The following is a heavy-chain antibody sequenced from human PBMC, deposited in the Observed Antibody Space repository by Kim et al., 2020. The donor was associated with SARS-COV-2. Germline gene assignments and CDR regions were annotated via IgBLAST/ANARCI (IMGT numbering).Heavy chain of an antibody. V-gene: IGHV4-4*02. J-gene: IGHJ6*02. Sequence: SETLSLTCAVSGGSISSSNWWSWVRQPPGKGLEWIGEIYHSGSTNYNPSLKSRVTISVDKSKNQFSLKLSSVTAADTAVYYCARESTYGSGSYRPYYYYGMDVWGQGTTVTVSS. D-gene: IGHD3-10*01. CDR3: ARESTYGSGSYRPYYYYGMDV. CDR2: IYHSGST. CDR1: GGSISSSNW.